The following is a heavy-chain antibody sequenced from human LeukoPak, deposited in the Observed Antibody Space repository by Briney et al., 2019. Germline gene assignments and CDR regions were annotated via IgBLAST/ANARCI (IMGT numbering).Heavy chain of an antibody. CDR3: ASRYDYSNYIDY. CDR1: GGFTSSSNFY. V-gene: IGHV4-39*01. Sequence: PSETLSLTCTVSGGFTSSSNFYWGWIRQPPGMGLEWIGGIHYSGNTYYNPSLKSRVTISIDTSKNQFSLKLSSVTAADTAVYYCASRYDYSNYIDYWGQGTLVTVSS. CDR2: IHYSGNT. D-gene: IGHD4-11*01. J-gene: IGHJ4*02.